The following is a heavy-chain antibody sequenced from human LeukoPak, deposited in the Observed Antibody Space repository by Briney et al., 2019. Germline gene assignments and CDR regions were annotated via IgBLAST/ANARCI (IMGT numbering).Heavy chain of an antibody. CDR1: GVSFSGYY. V-gene: IGHV4-34*01. CDR3: ARAGYCSSTSCSTPLID. J-gene: IGHJ4*02. Sequence: PSETLSLTCAVYGVSFSGYYWSWIRQPPGKGLEWIGEINHSGSTNYNPSLKSRVTISVDTSKNQFSLKLSSVTAADTAVYYCARAGYCSSTSCSTPLIDWGQGTLVTVSS. D-gene: IGHD2-2*01. CDR2: INHSGST.